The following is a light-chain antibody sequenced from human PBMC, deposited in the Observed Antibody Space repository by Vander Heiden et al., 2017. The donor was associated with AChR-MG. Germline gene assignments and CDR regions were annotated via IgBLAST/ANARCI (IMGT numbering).Light chain of an antibody. Sequence: SYELTQPPSVSVSPGQTASITCSGAKFGEKYACWYQQKPGQSPVLVIYQDSKRPSGLPARFSGSNSGNTATLTISGTQAMDEADYYCQAWDSSTVVFGGGTKLTVL. J-gene: IGLJ2*01. CDR3: QAWDSSTVV. V-gene: IGLV3-1*01. CDR2: QDS. CDR1: KFGEKY.